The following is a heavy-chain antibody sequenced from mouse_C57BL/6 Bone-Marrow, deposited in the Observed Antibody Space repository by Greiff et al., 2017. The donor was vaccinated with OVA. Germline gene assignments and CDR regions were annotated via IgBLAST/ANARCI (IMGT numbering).Heavy chain of an antibody. J-gene: IGHJ3*01. CDR2: IDPNSGGT. CDR1: GYTFTSYW. D-gene: IGHD2-4*01. V-gene: IGHV1-72*01. CDR3: ARWRLRRGAWFAY. Sequence: QVQLKQPGAELVKPGASVKLSCKASGYTFTSYWMHWVKQRPGRGLEWIGRIDPNSGGTKYNEKFKSKATLTVDKPSSTAYMQLSSLTSEDSAVYDCARWRLRRGAWFAYWGQGTLVTVSA.